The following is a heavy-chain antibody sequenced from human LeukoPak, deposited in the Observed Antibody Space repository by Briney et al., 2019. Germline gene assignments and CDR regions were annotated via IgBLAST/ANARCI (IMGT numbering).Heavy chain of an antibody. CDR3: AKDSRIAAAGSYLDY. V-gene: IGHV3-30*18. J-gene: IGHJ4*02. CDR2: ISYDGSNK. D-gene: IGHD6-13*01. Sequence: GGSLRLSCAASGFTFSSYGMHWVRQAPGKGLEWVAVISYDGSNKYYADSVKGRFTISRDNSKNTLYLQMNSLRAEDTAVYYCAKDSRIAAAGSYLDYWGQGTLVTVSS. CDR1: GFTFSSYG.